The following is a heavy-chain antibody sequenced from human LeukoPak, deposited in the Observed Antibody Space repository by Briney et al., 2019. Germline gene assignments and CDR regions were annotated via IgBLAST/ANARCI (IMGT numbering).Heavy chain of an antibody. D-gene: IGHD6-19*01. CDR2: IYYSGST. J-gene: IGHJ4*02. Sequence: SETLSLTCTVSGGSISSYYWSWIRQPPGKGLEWIGYIYYSGSTNYNPSLKSRVTISVATSKNQFSLKLSSVTAADTAVYYCARIAVAGTNPFDYWGQGTLVTVSS. CDR3: ARIAVAGTNPFDY. CDR1: GGSISSYY. V-gene: IGHV4-59*08.